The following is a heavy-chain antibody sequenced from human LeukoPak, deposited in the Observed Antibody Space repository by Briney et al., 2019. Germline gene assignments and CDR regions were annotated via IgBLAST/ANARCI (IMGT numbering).Heavy chain of an antibody. CDR2: IIPIFGTA. J-gene: IGHJ3*02. CDR3: AVYCSSTSCYRHYDAFDI. V-gene: IGHV1-69*15. CDR1: GGTFSSYA. Sequence: SAKVSCKASGGTFSSYAISWVRQAPGQGLEWMGRIIPIFGTANYAQKFQGRVTITADESTSTAYMELSSLRSEDTAVYYCAVYCSSTSCYRHYDAFDIWGQGTMVTVSS. D-gene: IGHD2-2*01.